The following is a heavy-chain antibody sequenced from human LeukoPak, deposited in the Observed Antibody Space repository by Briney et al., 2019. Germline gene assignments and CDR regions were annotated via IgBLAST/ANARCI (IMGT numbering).Heavy chain of an antibody. J-gene: IGHJ4*02. Sequence: GGSLRLSCAASGFTFSGYIMNWVRQAPGKGLEWVSFIGTSGNTIYYADSVKGRFTVSRGNAKNSLYLQMNSLRAEDTAVYYCARDQWLDYWGRGTLVTVSS. CDR3: ARDQWLDY. CDR1: GFTFSGYI. D-gene: IGHD6-19*01. CDR2: IGTSGNTI. V-gene: IGHV3-48*01.